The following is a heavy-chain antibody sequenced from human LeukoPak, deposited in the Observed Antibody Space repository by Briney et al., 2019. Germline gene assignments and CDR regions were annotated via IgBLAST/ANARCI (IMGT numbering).Heavy chain of an antibody. D-gene: IGHD3-10*01. Sequence: GGSLRLSCAASGFTFSSYIMNWVRQAPGKGLEWVSSISSSSSYIYYADSVKGRFTISRDNAKNSLYLQMNSLRAEDTAVYYCARDPAGGYYGSGSSWGQGTLVTVSS. V-gene: IGHV3-21*01. CDR3: ARDPAGGYYGSGSS. CDR2: ISSSSSYI. CDR1: GFTFSSYI. J-gene: IGHJ5*02.